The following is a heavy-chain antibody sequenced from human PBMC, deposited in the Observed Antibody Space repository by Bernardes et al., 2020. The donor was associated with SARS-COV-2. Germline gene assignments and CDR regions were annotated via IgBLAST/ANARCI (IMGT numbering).Heavy chain of an antibody. D-gene: IGHD3-3*01. CDR2: IYASENT. V-gene: IGHV4-61*02. CDR1: GDSISSGGYS. CDR3: ARDRGEVVTLFGVVTGPQYFDF. J-gene: IGHJ4*02. Sequence: SETLSLTCTVSGDSISSGGYSWSWIRQPAGKGLEWIGRIYASENTNYNPSLKSRVTISVDTSKSQFSLDLRSLSAADTAVYYCARDRGEVVTLFGVVTGPQYFDFWGQGTLVTVSS.